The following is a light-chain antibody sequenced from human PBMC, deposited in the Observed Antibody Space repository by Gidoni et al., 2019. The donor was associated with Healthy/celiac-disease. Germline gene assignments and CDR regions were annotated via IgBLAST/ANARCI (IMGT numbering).Light chain of an antibody. CDR1: QSISSY. Sequence: DIQMTQSPSSLSASVGDRVTITCRASQSISSYLNWYQQKPGKAPKLLSYAASSLQSGVPSMFSGSGSGTDFTLTISSLQPEDFATYYCQQSYSTPLTCGQXTKVEIK. J-gene: IGKJ1*01. V-gene: IGKV1-39*01. CDR3: QQSYSTPLT. CDR2: AAS.